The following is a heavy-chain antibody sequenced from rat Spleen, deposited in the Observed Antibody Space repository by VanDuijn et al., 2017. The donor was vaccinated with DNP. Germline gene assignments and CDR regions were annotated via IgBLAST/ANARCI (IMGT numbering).Heavy chain of an antibody. D-gene: IGHD1-7*01. CDR3: ARWTRYFDY. Sequence: EVQLQESGSGLVKPSQSLSLTCSVTGSSITSNYWGWIRKFPGNKMEYIGHISYSGSTNYNPFLKSRISITRDTSKNHFFLHLNSVTTEDTATYYCARWTRYFDYWGQGVMVTVSS. V-gene: IGHV3-1*01. J-gene: IGHJ2*01. CDR2: ISYSGST. CDR1: GSSITSNY.